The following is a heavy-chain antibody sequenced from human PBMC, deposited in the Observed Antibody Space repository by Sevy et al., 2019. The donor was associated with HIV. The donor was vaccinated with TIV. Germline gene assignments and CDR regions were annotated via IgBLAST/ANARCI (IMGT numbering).Heavy chain of an antibody. Sequence: GGSLRLSCAASGFTFSNAWMSWVRQAPGKGLEWVGRIKSKTDGGTTDYATPVKGRFTISRDDSKNTLYLQMNSLKTEDTAVYYCTTDDYDFLPRDGDVWGQGTTVTVSS. D-gene: IGHD3-3*01. V-gene: IGHV3-15*01. CDR2: IKSKTDGGTT. J-gene: IGHJ6*02. CDR1: GFTFSNAW. CDR3: TTDDYDFLPRDGDV.